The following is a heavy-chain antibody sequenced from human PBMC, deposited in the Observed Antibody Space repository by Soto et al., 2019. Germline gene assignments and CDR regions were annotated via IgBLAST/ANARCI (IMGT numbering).Heavy chain of an antibody. D-gene: IGHD6-19*01. CDR1: GYTYTSYG. Sequence: GASVKVSCKASGYTYTSYGISWVLQAPGQGLEWMGWISAYNGNTNYAQKLQGRVTMTTDTSTSTAYMELRSLRSDDTAVYYCARVPFYPYSSGWYYFDSWGQGPLVT. CDR3: ARVPFYPYSSGWYYFDS. CDR2: ISAYNGNT. V-gene: IGHV1-18*01. J-gene: IGHJ4*02.